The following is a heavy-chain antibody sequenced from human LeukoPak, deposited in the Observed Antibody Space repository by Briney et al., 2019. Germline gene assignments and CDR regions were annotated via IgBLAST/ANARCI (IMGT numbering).Heavy chain of an antibody. J-gene: IGHJ5*02. CDR2: IYYSGST. V-gene: IGHV4-39*01. CDR1: GGSISSSSYY. CDR3: ARHLGYCSSTSCSPWFDP. D-gene: IGHD2-2*01. Sequence: PSETLSLTCTVSGGSISSSSYYWGWLRQPPGTGLEWLGSIYYSGSTYYNPSLKSRVTISVDTSKNQFSLKLSSVTAADTAVYYCARHLGYCSSTSCSPWFDPWGQGTLVTVAS.